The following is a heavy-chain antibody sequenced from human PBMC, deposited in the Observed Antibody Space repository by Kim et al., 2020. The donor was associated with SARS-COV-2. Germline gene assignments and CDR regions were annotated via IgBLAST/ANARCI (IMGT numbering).Heavy chain of an antibody. V-gene: IGHV1-2*02. Sequence: ASVKVSCKASGYTFTGYYMHWVRQAPGQGLEWMGWINPNSGGTNYAQKFQGRVTMTRDTSISTAYMELSRLRSDDTAVYYCARGPRVITFGGVIVGYWGQGTLVTVSS. CDR3: ARGPRVITFGGVIVGY. J-gene: IGHJ4*02. CDR1: GYTFTGYY. D-gene: IGHD3-16*02. CDR2: INPNSGGT.